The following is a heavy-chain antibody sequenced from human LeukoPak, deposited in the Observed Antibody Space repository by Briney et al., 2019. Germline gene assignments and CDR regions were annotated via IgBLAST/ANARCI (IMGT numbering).Heavy chain of an antibody. D-gene: IGHD3-10*01. Sequence: GGSLRLSCAASGFTFSSYGMHWVRQAPGKGLEWVAFIRYDGSNKYYADSVKGRFTISRDNSKNTLYLQMNSLRAEDTAVYYCAKDGTNGSGSYMDVWGKGTTVTASS. CDR3: AKDGTNGSGSYMDV. J-gene: IGHJ6*03. V-gene: IGHV3-30*02. CDR1: GFTFSSYG. CDR2: IRYDGSNK.